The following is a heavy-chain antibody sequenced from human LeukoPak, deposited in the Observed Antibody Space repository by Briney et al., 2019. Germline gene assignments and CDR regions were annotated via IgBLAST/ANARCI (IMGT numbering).Heavy chain of an antibody. V-gene: IGHV3-23*01. CDR3: AKVGMATTGVDY. CDR1: GFTFSSYA. J-gene: IGHJ4*02. Sequence: PWGSLRLSCAASGFTFSSYAMSWVRQAPGKGLEWVSAISGSGGSTYYADSVKGRFTISRDNSKNTLYLQMNSLRAEDTAVYYCAKVGMATTGVDYWGQGTLVTVSS. CDR2: ISGSGGST. D-gene: IGHD5-24*01.